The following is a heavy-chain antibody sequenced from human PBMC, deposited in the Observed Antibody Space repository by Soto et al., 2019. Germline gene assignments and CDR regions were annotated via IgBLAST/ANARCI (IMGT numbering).Heavy chain of an antibody. CDR2: IYSGGST. V-gene: IGHV3-53*01. CDR1: GFTVSSNY. J-gene: IGHJ5*02. Sequence: GGSLRLSCAASGFTVSSNYMSWVRQAPGKGLEWVSVIYSGGSTYYADSVKGRFTISRDNSKNTLYLQMNSLRAEDTAVYYCALAAIPGSPIVLWGQGTLVTVSS. CDR3: ALAAIPGSPIVL. D-gene: IGHD2-15*01.